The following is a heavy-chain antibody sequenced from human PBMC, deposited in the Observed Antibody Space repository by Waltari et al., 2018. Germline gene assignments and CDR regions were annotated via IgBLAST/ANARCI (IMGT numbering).Heavy chain of an antibody. V-gene: IGHV4-39*01. CDR2: WIYSGST. D-gene: IGHD2-15*01. CDR1: GDSISSSSYY. CDR3: VRHARTTSGGKHFDH. Sequence: QLQLQESGPGLVKASETLSLTCTVSGDSISSSSYYWGWVRQPPGKGLEWIGNWIYSGSTSYTPSLKSRVTISGDTSKSQFSLKLSSVTAADTSMYYCVRHARTTSGGKHFDHWGQGMLVTVSP. J-gene: IGHJ4*02.